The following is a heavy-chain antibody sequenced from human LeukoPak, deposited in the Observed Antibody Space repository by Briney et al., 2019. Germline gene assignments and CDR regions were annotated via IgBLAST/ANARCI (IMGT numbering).Heavy chain of an antibody. CDR2: IKPSGGNT. CDR3: ARSSAYYNEADI. J-gene: IGHJ3*02. D-gene: IGHD1-26*01. CDR1: GYSFTRYY. V-gene: IGHV1-46*01. Sequence: AAVKVPCKTSGYSFTRYYIHRVRQAPGQALEGMGIIKPSGGNTTYPQKFEGRLTRARDTSTNTDYMELRSLRSEDTAMYYCARSSAYYNEADIWGQGTMVTVFS.